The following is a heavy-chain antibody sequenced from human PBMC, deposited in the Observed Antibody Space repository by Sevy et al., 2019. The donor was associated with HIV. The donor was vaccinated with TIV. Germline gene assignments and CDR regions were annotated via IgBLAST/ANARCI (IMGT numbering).Heavy chain of an antibody. CDR3: ARGRSDSGSYYGFKYYYYLDV. J-gene: IGHJ6*03. V-gene: IGHV1-18*01. CDR1: GYTFTSYG. CDR2: ISAYNGKT. D-gene: IGHD1-26*01. Sequence: ASVKVSCKASGYTFTSYGISWVRQAPGQGLEWMGWISAYNGKTNYAQKVQSRVTMTTDTSTSTAYMELRSLRSDDTAVYYCARGRSDSGSYYGFKYYYYLDVWGKGTTVTVSS.